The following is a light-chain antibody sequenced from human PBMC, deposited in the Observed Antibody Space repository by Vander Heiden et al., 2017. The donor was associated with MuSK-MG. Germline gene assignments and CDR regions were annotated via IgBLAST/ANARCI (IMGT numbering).Light chain of an antibody. CDR1: SGFSVVDFC. Sequence: PVLPQPSSHSASSGASVRLTCMLTSGFSVVDFCIRWNQQKPGNRPRDRMYYHSDSNKGKGSGVPSRGSGSNDASANAGILRIAGLQPEDEADYYCGTWHSNSKTQVFGGGTKLTVL. CDR2: YHSDSNK. CDR3: GTWHSNSKTQV. J-gene: IGLJ3*02. V-gene: IGLV5-52*01.